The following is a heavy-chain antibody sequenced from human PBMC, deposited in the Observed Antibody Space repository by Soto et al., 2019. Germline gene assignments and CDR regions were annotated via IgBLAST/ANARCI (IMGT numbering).Heavy chain of an antibody. J-gene: IGHJ6*02. D-gene: IGHD2-2*01. CDR2: IYYSGST. CDR1: GGSISSGGYY. CDR3: ARSFWVVPAATAYPVYYGMDV. Sequence: SETLSLTCTVSGGSISSGGYYWSWIRQHPGKGLEWIGYIYYSGSTYYNPSLKSRVTISVDTSKNQFSLKLSSVTAADTAVYYCARSFWVVPAATAYPVYYGMDVWGQGTTVT. V-gene: IGHV4-31*03.